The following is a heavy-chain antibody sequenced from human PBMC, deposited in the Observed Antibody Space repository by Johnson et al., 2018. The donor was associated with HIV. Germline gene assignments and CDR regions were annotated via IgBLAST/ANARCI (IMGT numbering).Heavy chain of an antibody. D-gene: IGHD3-10*01. CDR3: ARDSARTYYYGSGSPPSAFDI. CDR1: GFTFSSYA. CDR2: ISYDGSNK. V-gene: IGHV3-30-3*01. Sequence: QEKLVESGGGVVQPGRSLRLSCSASGFTFSSYAMHWVRQAPGKGLAWVAVISYDGSNKYYADAVKVRFPISSGTSKNTLYLQMNSLRAEDTAVYYCARDSARTYYYGSGSPPSAFDIWGQGTMVTVSS. J-gene: IGHJ3*02.